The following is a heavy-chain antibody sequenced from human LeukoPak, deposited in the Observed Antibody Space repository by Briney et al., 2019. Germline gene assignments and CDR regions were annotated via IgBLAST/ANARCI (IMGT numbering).Heavy chain of an antibody. CDR2: IIPIFGTA. J-gene: IGHJ4*02. D-gene: IGHD4-23*01. V-gene: IGHV1-69*13. CDR3: AGDGGHRGYYFDY. CDR1: GGTFGSYA. Sequence: ASVKVSCKASGGTFGSYAISWVRQAPGQGLEWMGGIIPIFGTANYAQKFQGRVTITADESTSTAYMELSSLRSEDTAVYYCAGDGGHRGYYFDYWGQGTLVTVSS.